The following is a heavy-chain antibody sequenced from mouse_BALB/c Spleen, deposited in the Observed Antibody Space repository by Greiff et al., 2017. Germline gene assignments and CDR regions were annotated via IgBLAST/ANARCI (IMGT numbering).Heavy chain of an antibody. Sequence: GGGLVQPKGSLKLSCAASGFTFNTNAMNWVRQAPGKGLEWVARIRSKSNNYATYYADSVKDRFTISRDDSQSMLYLQMNNLKTEDTAMYYCVRTAWFAYWGQGTLVTVSA. CDR2: IRSKSNNYAT. V-gene: IGHV10S3*01. J-gene: IGHJ3*01. CDR1: GFTFNTNA. CDR3: VRTAWFAY. D-gene: IGHD3-2*01.